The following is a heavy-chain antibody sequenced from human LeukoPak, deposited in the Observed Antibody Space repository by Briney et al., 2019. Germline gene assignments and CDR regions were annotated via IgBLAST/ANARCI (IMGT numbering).Heavy chain of an antibody. J-gene: IGHJ4*02. V-gene: IGHV3-53*03. CDR1: GFIFNSYW. Sequence: GGSLRLSCAASGFIFNSYWMNWLRQAPGKGLEWVSVIYSGGSTYYADSVKGRFTISRDNSKNTLYLQMNSLRAEDTAVYYCARGARLGGYFDYWGQGTLVTVSS. CDR3: ARGARLGGYFDY. D-gene: IGHD1-1*01. CDR2: IYSGGST.